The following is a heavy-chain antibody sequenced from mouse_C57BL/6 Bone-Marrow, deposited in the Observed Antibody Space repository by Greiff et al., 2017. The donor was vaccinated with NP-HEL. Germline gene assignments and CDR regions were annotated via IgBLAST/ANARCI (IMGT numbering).Heavy chain of an antibody. D-gene: IGHD3-2*02. CDR3: TTEQLRLYLDY. CDR1: GFNIKDDY. CDR2: IDPENGDT. V-gene: IGHV14-4*01. Sequence: VQLQQSGAELVRPGASVKLSCTASGFNIKDDYMHWVKQRPEQGLEWIGWIDPENGDTEYASKFQGKATITADTSSNTAYLQLSSLTSEDTAVDYGTTEQLRLYLDYWGQGTTLTVSS. J-gene: IGHJ2*01.